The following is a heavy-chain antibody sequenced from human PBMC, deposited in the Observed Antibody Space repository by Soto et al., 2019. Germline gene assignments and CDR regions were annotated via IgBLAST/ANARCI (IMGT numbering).Heavy chain of an antibody. D-gene: IGHD4-17*01. CDR1: GFTFSNAW. Sequence: GGSLRLSXAASGFTFSNAWMSWVRQAPGKGLEWVGRIKSKTDGGTTDYAPPVKGRFTISRDDSKNTLYLQMNSLKTADTAMYYCTTYGQRGPFDYWGQGTLVTVSS. J-gene: IGHJ4*02. V-gene: IGHV3-15*01. CDR2: IKSKTDGGTT. CDR3: TTYGQRGPFDY.